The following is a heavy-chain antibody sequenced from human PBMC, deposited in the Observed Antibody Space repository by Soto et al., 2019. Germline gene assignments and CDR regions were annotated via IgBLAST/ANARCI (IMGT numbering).Heavy chain of an antibody. CDR3: ARERGIAAAGTREYAFDI. Sequence: SVKVSCKASGGTFSSYAISWVRQAPGQGLEWMGGIIPIFGTANYAQKFQGRVTITADESTSTAYMELSSLRSEDTAVYYCARERGIAAAGTREYAFDIWGQGTMVTVS. D-gene: IGHD6-13*01. V-gene: IGHV1-69*13. CDR2: IIPIFGTA. CDR1: GGTFSSYA. J-gene: IGHJ3*02.